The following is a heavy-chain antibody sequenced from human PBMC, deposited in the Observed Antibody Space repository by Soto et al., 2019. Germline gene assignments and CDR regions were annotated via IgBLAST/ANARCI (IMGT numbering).Heavy chain of an antibody. J-gene: IGHJ6*02. CDR1: GDSISSSNYY. CDR3: ARSSVYNVYYNYYGRDV. CDR2: LYYSGST. V-gene: IGHV4-39*01. D-gene: IGHD3-10*01. Sequence: QLQLQESGPGLVKPSETLSLTCTVYGDSISSSNYYWVWIRQPPGKGLEWIGSLYYSGSTYYNPSLHSRVTISVDTSKNQFSLKLSSVTAADTAVYYCARSSVYNVYYNYYGRDVWCQGTTVTVSS.